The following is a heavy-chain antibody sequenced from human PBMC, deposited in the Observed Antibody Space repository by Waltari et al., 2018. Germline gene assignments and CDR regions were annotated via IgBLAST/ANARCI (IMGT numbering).Heavy chain of an antibody. CDR2: RSEDVNTI. J-gene: IGHJ4*02. CDR3: AKGFYFDTRGYYNFDY. D-gene: IGHD3-22*01. CDR1: GFAFSHYA. V-gene: IGHV3-30*01. Sequence: QVQLVESGGGVVQPGRSLRLSCAASGFTSGFAFSHYAMHWFRQAPGKGQEWVAVRSEDVNTIYYADSVGGRFTISRDNAKNTLYLHMNSLRAADTAVYYCAKGFYFDTRGYYNFDYWGQGTLVTVSS.